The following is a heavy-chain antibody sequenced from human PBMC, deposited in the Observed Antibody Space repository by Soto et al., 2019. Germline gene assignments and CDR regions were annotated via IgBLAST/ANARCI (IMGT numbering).Heavy chain of an antibody. D-gene: IGHD2-15*01. CDR2: MNPNSGNT. V-gene: IGHV1-8*01. CDR3: ASEGTGYCSGGSCSPMDV. Sequence: ASVKVSCKASGYTFTSYDINWVRQATGQGLEWMGWMNPNSGNTGYAQKFQGRVTMTRNTSISTAYMELSSLRSEDTAVYYCASEGTGYCSGGSCSPMDVWGKGTTVTVSS. J-gene: IGHJ6*04. CDR1: GYTFTSYD.